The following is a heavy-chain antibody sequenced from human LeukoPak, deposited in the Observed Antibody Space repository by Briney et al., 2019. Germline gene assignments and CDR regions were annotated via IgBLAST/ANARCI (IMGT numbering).Heavy chain of an antibody. J-gene: IGHJ3*02. Sequence: ASVKVSCKPSGYTFTDRYIHWVRQAPGQVLEWMGLINPDGGNTNYAQNFQGRVTLTRDTSTSTVYMELSSLRSEDTAIYYCARIRDGYNDAYDIWGQGTVVTVPS. V-gene: IGHV1-46*01. CDR3: ARIRDGYNDAYDI. CDR1: GYTFTDRY. CDR2: INPDGGNT. D-gene: IGHD5-24*01.